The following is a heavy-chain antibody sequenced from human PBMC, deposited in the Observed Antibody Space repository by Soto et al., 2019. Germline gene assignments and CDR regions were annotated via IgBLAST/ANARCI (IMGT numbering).Heavy chain of an antibody. CDR3: AREVVIGGHYYYYMDV. Sequence: QVQLQESGPGLVKPSETLSLTCTVSGGSTSNYYWSWIRQPPGKGLEWIGNIYYSGSTNYNPSLKSRVTISVDTSNNQRSLKLSSVTAADTAVYYCAREVVIGGHYYYYMDVWGKGTTVTVSS. CDR1: GGSTSNYY. J-gene: IGHJ6*03. V-gene: IGHV4-59*01. D-gene: IGHD3-22*01. CDR2: IYYSGST.